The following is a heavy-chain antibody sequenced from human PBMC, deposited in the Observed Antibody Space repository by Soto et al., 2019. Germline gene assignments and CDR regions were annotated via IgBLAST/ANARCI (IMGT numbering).Heavy chain of an antibody. Sequence: GGSLRLSCAASGFTFSNYDIHWVRQAPGKGLEWVAVISFDGSNKYYADSVKGRFTISRDNSKNTLYLQMNSLRAEDTAVYYCAKVGGEYTLTLNHFDYWGKGALVPVAS. CDR3: AKVGGEYTLTLNHFDY. J-gene: IGHJ4*02. V-gene: IGHV3-30*18. CDR1: GFTFSNYD. CDR2: ISFDGSNK. D-gene: IGHD3-10*01.